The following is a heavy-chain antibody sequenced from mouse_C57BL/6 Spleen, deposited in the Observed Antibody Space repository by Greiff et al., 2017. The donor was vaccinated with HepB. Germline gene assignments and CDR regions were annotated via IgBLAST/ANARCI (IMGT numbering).Heavy chain of an antibody. CDR1: GYTFTSYW. CDR3: ARAAQARFFFDY. Sequence: QVQLQQPGAELVQPGASVKLSCTASGYTFTSYWMHWVKQRPGQGLEWIGMIHPDSGSTNENEKFKSKATLTVDKSSSTAYMQRSRLTSEDSAFYYCARAAQARFFFDYWGQGTTLTVSS. CDR2: IHPDSGST. J-gene: IGHJ2*01. V-gene: IGHV1-64*01. D-gene: IGHD3-2*02.